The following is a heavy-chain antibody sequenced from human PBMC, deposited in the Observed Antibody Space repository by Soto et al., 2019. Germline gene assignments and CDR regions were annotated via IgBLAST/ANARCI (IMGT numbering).Heavy chain of an antibody. J-gene: IGHJ6*04. D-gene: IGHD3-3*01. V-gene: IGHV4-59*01. CDR1: GGSISSNY. Sequence: PSEALSLTCIVSGGSISSNYRSLIRQPPGKGLEWIGYIYYTGSTNFNPSLKNRVIISVDTSKNQFSLKLSSVTAADTAVYYCARSYPNTIFGVVPSRGLDVWGKGPTVTVSS. CDR2: IYYTGST. CDR3: ARSYPNTIFGVVPSRGLDV.